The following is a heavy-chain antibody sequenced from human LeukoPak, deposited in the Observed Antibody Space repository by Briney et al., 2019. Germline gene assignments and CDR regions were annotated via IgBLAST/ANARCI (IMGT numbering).Heavy chain of an antibody. CDR3: LKGYCSSISCYGDY. Sequence: GGSLRLSCSASEFTFSGYAMHWVRQAPGKGLEYVSAISSNGGSTYYADSVKGRFTISRDNSKNTLYLQMSSLRAEDTAVYYCLKGYCSSISCYGDYWGQGTLVTVSS. D-gene: IGHD2-2*01. V-gene: IGHV3-64D*09. CDR2: ISSNGGST. CDR1: EFTFSGYA. J-gene: IGHJ4*02.